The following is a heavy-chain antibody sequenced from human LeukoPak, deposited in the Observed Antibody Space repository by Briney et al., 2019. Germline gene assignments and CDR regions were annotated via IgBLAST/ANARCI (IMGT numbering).Heavy chain of an antibody. Sequence: SETLSLTCAVYGGSFSGYYWSWIRQPPGKGLEWIGEINHSGSTNYNPSLKSRVTISVDTSKNQFSPKLSSVTAADTAVYYCARGPDTAMAEPFDYWGQGTLVTVSS. CDR1: GGSFSGYY. J-gene: IGHJ4*02. V-gene: IGHV4-34*01. D-gene: IGHD5-18*01. CDR3: ARGPDTAMAEPFDY. CDR2: INHSGST.